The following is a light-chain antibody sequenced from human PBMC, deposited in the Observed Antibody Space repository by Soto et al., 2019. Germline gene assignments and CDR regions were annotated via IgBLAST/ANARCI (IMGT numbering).Light chain of an antibody. V-gene: IGKV3-15*01. Sequence: EIVMTQSPATLSVSPGERATLSCRASQSIRSNLAWYQQKPGLAPRLLIYDASTRATGIPARFSGSGSGTEFTLTISSLQSGDSAIYYCQQYNNWPWTFGQGTKVDIK. CDR1: QSIRSN. J-gene: IGKJ1*01. CDR2: DAS. CDR3: QQYNNWPWT.